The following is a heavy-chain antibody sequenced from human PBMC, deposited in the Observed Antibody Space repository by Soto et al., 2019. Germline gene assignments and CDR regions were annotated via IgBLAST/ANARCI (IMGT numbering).Heavy chain of an antibody. J-gene: IGHJ4*02. V-gene: IGHV4-39*01. CDR2: IYYSGST. CDR3: ARSPYYYDSSGYTNDY. D-gene: IGHD3-22*01. Sequence: PSETLSLTCTVSGGSISSSSYYWGWIRQPPGKGLEWIGSIYYSGSTYYNPSLKSRVTISVDTSKNQFSLKLSSVTAADTAVYYCARSPYYYDSSGYTNDYWGQGTLVTVSS. CDR1: GGSISSSSYY.